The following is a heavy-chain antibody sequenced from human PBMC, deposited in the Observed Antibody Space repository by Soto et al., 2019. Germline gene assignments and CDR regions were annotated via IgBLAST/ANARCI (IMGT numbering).Heavy chain of an antibody. D-gene: IGHD2-15*01. V-gene: IGHV1-18*01. J-gene: IGHJ4*02. CDR2: INTYNGNS. CDR1: GYTLTNYA. Sequence: QVQLVQSAAEVKKPGASVKVSCKASGYTLTNYAISWVRQAPGQGPEWMGWINTYNGNSNYAQKFQGRVTMTTDTSTNTAYMERRSLTSDDTAVYYCARDCTGGSCCCIYWGQGTLVTVSS. CDR3: ARDCTGGSCCCIY.